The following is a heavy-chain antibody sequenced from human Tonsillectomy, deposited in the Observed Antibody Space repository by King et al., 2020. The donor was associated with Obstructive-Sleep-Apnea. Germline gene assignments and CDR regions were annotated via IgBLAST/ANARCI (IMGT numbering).Heavy chain of an antibody. J-gene: IGHJ4*02. CDR2: IKQDGREK. CDR3: ARDQGDFDY. CDR1: GFSFSSYW. Sequence: VQLVEAGGGLVQPGGSLRLSCAASGFSFSSYWMSWVRQAPGKGLEWVANIKQDGREKYYVDSVKGRFTISRDNAKDSLCLQLNSLRAGDTAVYYCARDQGDFDYWGQGTLVTVSS. V-gene: IGHV3-7*01.